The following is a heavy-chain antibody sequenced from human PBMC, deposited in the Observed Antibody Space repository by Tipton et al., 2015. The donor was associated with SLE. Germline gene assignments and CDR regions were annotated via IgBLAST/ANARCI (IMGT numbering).Heavy chain of an antibody. CDR2: ISVYNGNT. D-gene: IGHD3-22*01. CDR1: GGTFSNYA. CDR3: ARGDSSDLPDY. V-gene: IGHV1-18*01. J-gene: IGHJ4*02. Sequence: QVQLVQSGAEVKKPGSSVKVSCKASGGTFSNYAISWVRQAPGEGLEWMGWISVYNGNTNYAQNFQGRVTMTTDTSTSTAYMELRSLRSDDTAVYFCARGDSSDLPDYWGQGTLVTVSS.